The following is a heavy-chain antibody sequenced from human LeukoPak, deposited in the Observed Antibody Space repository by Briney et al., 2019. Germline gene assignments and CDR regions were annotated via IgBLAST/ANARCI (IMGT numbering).Heavy chain of an antibody. V-gene: IGHV4-34*01. CDR2: INHSGST. CDR3: ARGDFWSGYYVY. J-gene: IGHJ4*02. CDR1: GGSFSGYY. Sequence: SETLSLTCAVYGGSFSGYYWSWIRQPPGKGLEWIGEINHSGSTNYNPSLKSRVTISVETSKNQFSLKLSSVNAADTAVYYCARGDFWSGYYVYWGQGTLVTVSS. D-gene: IGHD3-3*01.